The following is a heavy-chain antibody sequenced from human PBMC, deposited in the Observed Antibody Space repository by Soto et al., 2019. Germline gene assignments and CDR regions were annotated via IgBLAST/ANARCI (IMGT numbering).Heavy chain of an antibody. CDR3: AAGFPPDY. CDR1: GFTFSTSW. V-gene: IGHV3-7*01. CDR2: INGDGSEE. Sequence: EVQLVESGGVLVQPGGSLRVSCAASGFTFSTSWMNWVRQAPGKGLECVANINGDGSEEYYVDSVRGRFTTSRDNVKNSLFLQMNSPRAEDAAVYCCAAGFPPDYWGQGTLVTVSS. J-gene: IGHJ4*02. D-gene: IGHD3-10*01.